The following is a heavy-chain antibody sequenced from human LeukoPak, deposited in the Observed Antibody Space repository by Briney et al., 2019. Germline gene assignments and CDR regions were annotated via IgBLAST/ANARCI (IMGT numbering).Heavy chain of an antibody. Sequence: GGSLRLSCAASGFTFNNYWMHWVRQVPAKGLVWVSRINSDGSSTSYADSVKGRFTISRDNAKNTMYLQMNSLRAEDTAVYYCARRGAVAGTLDYWGQGTLVTVSS. J-gene: IGHJ4*02. CDR3: ARRGAVAGTLDY. CDR1: GFTFNNYW. V-gene: IGHV3-74*01. CDR2: INSDGSST. D-gene: IGHD6-19*01.